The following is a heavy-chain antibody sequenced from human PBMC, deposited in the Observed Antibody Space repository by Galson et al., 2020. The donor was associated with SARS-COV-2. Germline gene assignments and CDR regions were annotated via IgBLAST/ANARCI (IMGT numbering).Heavy chain of an antibody. CDR2: IKQDGSEK. V-gene: IGHV3-7*01. CDR3: AREGLRYFDWLLYYFGY. D-gene: IGHD3-9*01. Sequence: GGSQRLSCAASGFTFSSYWMSWVRQAPGKGLEWVANIKQDGSEKYYVDSVTGRFTISRDNAKNSLYLQMNSRRAEDKAVYYCAREGLRYFDWLLYYFGYGGQGTLVTVS. CDR1: GFTFSSYW. J-gene: IGHJ4*02.